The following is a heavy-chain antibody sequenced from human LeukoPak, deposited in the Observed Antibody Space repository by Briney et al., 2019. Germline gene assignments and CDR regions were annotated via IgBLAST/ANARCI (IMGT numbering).Heavy chain of an antibody. Sequence: SETLSLTCAVSGGSFTGYHWNWIRQPPGKGLEWIGEINHSGSTNYNPSLKSRVTISVDTSKNQFSLKLRSVTAADTAVYYCARDPTTVVTTPYYFDDWGQGTLVTVSS. J-gene: IGHJ4*02. V-gene: IGHV4-34*01. CDR1: GGSFTGYH. D-gene: IGHD4-23*01. CDR2: INHSGST. CDR3: ARDPTTVVTTPYYFDD.